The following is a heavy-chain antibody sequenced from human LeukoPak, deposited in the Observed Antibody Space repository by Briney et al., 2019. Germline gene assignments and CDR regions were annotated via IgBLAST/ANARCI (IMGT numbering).Heavy chain of an antibody. Sequence: ASVKVSCKASGGTFSSYAISWVRQAPGQGLEWMEGIIPIFGTANYAQKFQGRVTITTDESTSTAYMELSSLRSEDTAVYYCARGGYYDSSGYFDYWGQGTLVTVSS. CDR2: IIPIFGTA. V-gene: IGHV1-69*05. CDR1: GGTFSSYA. J-gene: IGHJ4*02. D-gene: IGHD3-22*01. CDR3: ARGGYYDSSGYFDY.